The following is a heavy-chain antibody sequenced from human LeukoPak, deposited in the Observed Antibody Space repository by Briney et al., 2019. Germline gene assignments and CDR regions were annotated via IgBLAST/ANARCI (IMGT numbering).Heavy chain of an antibody. J-gene: IGHJ4*02. Sequence: GGSLRLSCAASGFTFDDYAMHWVRHAPGKGLEWVSGISWNSGSIGYADSVKGRFTISRDNSKNMVYLQMRSLRAEDTAVYYCVRDRSASSDYALGYWGQGTLVTVSS. D-gene: IGHD3-16*01. V-gene: IGHV3-9*01. CDR1: GFTFDDYA. CDR2: ISWNSGSI. CDR3: VRDRSASSDYALGY.